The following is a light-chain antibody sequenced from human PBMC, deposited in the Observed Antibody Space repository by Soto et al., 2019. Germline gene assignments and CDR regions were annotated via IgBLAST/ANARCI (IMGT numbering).Light chain of an antibody. CDR3: QQYGSSPWT. CDR1: QSVSSSY. V-gene: IGKV3-20*01. Sequence: EIVLTQSPGTLSLSPGERATLSCRASQSVSSSYLAWYQQKPGQAPRPLIYGASSRATGIPDRFSGSVSGTDFTLTISRLEPEDFAVYYCQQYGSSPWTFGQGTKVEIK. J-gene: IGKJ1*01. CDR2: GAS.